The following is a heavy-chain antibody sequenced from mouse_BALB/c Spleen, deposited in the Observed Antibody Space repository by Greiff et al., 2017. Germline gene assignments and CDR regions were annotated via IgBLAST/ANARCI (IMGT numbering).Heavy chain of an antibody. CDR1: GYTFTSYW. CDR3: TIKITHYAMDY. Sequence: QVQLQQPGAELVKPGASVKLSCKASGYTFTSYWIHWVKLRPGQGFEWIGEINPSNGGTNYNEKFKRKATLTVDKSSSTAYMQLSSLTSEDSAVYYCTIKITHYAMDYWGQGTSVTVSS. J-gene: IGHJ4*01. D-gene: IGHD2-4*01. CDR2: INPSNGGT. V-gene: IGHV1S16*01.